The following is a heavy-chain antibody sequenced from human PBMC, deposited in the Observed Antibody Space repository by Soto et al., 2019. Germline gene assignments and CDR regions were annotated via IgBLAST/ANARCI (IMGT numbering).Heavy chain of an antibody. D-gene: IGHD5-12*01. CDR2: IYYSGST. CDR3: ARVRGVATIVYYYGMDV. J-gene: IGHJ6*02. Sequence: QVQLQESGPGLVKPSQTLSLTCTVSGGSISSGGDYWSWIRQHPGKGLEWIGYIYYSGSTYYNPSLKSRVTISVDTSKNPFSLKLSSVTAADTAVYSGARVRGVATIVYYYGMDVWGQGTTVTVSS. CDR1: GGSISSGGDY. V-gene: IGHV4-31*03.